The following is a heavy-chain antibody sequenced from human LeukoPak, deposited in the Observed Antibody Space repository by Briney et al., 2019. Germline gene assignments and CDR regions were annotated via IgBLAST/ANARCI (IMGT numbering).Heavy chain of an antibody. CDR1: GFTFDDYA. V-gene: IGHV3-9*01. Sequence: PGGSLRLSCAASGFTFDDYAMHWVRQAPGKGLEWVSGISWNSGSIGYADSVKGRFTISRDNAKNSLYLQMNSLRAEDTALYYCANDYGGAFDYWGQGTLVTVSS. D-gene: IGHD4-23*01. J-gene: IGHJ4*02. CDR2: ISWNSGSI. CDR3: ANDYGGAFDY.